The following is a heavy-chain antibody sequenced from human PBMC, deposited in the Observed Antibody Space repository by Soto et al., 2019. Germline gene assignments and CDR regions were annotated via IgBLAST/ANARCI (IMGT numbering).Heavy chain of an antibody. V-gene: IGHV3-30*18. D-gene: IGHD3-16*02. CDR1: GFTFSSYG. Sequence: QVQLVESGGGVVQPGRSLRLSCAASGFTFSSYGMHWVRQAPGKGLEWVAVISYDGSNKYYADSVKGRFTISRDNSKNTLYLQMNSLRAEDTAVYYCAKGQPLGELSLYRFSDTRDAFDIWGQGTMVTVSS. CDR3: AKGQPLGELSLYRFSDTRDAFDI. CDR2: ISYDGSNK. J-gene: IGHJ3*02.